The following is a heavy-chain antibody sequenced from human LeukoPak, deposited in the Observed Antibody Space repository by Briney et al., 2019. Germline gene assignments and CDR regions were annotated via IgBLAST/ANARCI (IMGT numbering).Heavy chain of an antibody. CDR2: ISYDGSNK. CDR3: AKGDPGVVVTATLDY. Sequence: GGSLRLSCAASGFTFSSYGMHWVRQAPGKGLEWVAVISYDGSNKYYADSVKGRFTISRDNSKNTLYLQMNSLRAEDTAVYYCAKGDPGVVVTATLDYWGQGTLVTVSS. V-gene: IGHV3-30*18. J-gene: IGHJ4*02. CDR1: GFTFSSYG. D-gene: IGHD2-21*02.